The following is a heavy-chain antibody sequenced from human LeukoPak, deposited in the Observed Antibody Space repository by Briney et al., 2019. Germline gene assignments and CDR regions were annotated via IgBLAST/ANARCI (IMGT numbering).Heavy chain of an antibody. CDR2: INPNSGGT. J-gene: IGHJ4*02. V-gene: IGHV1-2*02. CDR3: AREPELRNYFDY. CDR1: GYTFTGYY. D-gene: IGHD1-7*01. Sequence: ASVKVSCKASGYTFTGYYMHWVRQAPGQGLEWMGWINPNSGGTNYAQKFQGRVTMTRDTSISTAYMELSRLRSDDTAVYYCAREPELRNYFDYWGRGTLVTVSS.